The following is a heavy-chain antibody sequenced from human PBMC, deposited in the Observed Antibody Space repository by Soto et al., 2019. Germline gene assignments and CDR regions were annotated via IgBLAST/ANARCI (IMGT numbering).Heavy chain of an antibody. CDR1: GFRLSDSA. J-gene: IGHJ6*03. Sequence: EVQLLESGGGLVQPGGSLRLSCAASGFRLSDSAVSWVRQAPGKGLEWVSSLTVTGDSAFYSDSVKGRFTISRDISKRTLYLKMTTWRAKDRAVFYCAKKVGIYPACYPYYSYGAFWGRGTTFPVPS. V-gene: IGHV3-23*01. CDR2: LTVTGDSA. CDR3: AKKVGIYPACYPYYSYGAF. D-gene: IGHD3-10*01.